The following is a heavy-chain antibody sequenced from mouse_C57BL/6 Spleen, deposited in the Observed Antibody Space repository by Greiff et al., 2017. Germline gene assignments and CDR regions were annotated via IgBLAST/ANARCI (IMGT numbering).Heavy chain of an antibody. J-gene: IGHJ1*03. CDR2: IYPGSGNT. V-gene: IGHV1-76*01. Sequence: VKLVESGAELVRPGASVKLSCKASGYTFTDYYINWVKQRPGQGLEWIARIYPGSGNTYYNEKFKGKATLTAEKSSSTAYMQLSSLTSEDSAVYVCARRLGQWYFDVWGTGTTVTVSS. CDR1: GYTFTDYY. D-gene: IGHD4-1*01. CDR3: ARRLGQWYFDV.